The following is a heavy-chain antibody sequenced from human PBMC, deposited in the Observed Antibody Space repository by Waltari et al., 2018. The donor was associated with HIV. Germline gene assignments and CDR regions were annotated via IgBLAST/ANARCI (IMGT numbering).Heavy chain of an antibody. CDR3: ARGNYYYGSGSYYFDY. D-gene: IGHD3-10*01. V-gene: IGHV5-51*03. CDR2: IYPGDSDT. CDR1: GYSFTSYW. Sequence: EVQLVQSGAEVKKPGESLKISCKGSGYSFTSYWIGWVRQMPGKGLEWMGIIYPGDSDTRYSPSFQGQVTISADKSISTAYLQWSSLKASDTAMYYCARGNYYYGSGSYYFDYWGQGTLVTVSS. J-gene: IGHJ4*02.